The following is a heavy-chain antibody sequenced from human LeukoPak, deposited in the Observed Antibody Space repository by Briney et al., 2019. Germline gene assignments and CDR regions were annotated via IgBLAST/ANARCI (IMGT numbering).Heavy chain of an antibody. CDR1: GYTFTSYA. CDR2: INTNTGNP. J-gene: IGHJ4*02. CDR3: ARVDYGSGSYLQYYFDY. V-gene: IGHV7-4-1*02. Sequence: ASVKVSCKASGYTFTSYAMNWVRQAPGQGLEWMGWINTNTGNPTYAQGFTGRFVFSLDTSVSTAYPQISSLKAEDTAVYYCARVDYGSGSYLQYYFDYWGQGTLVTVSS. D-gene: IGHD3-10*01.